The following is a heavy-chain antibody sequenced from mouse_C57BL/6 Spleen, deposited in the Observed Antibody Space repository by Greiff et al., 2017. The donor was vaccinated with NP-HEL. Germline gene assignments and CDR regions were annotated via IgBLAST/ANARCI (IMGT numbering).Heavy chain of an antibody. CDR3: ARDYDYDGGPWFAY. D-gene: IGHD2-4*01. Sequence: EVKLMESGGGLVKPGGSLKLSCAASGFTFSSYAMSWVRQTPEKRLEWVATISDGGSYTYYPDNVKGRFTISRDNAKNNLYLQMSHLKSEDTAMYYGARDYDYDGGPWFAYWGQGTLVTVSA. CDR2: ISDGGSYT. J-gene: IGHJ3*01. V-gene: IGHV5-4*01. CDR1: GFTFSSYA.